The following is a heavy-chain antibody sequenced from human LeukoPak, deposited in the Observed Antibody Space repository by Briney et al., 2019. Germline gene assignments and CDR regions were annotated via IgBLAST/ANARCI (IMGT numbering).Heavy chain of an antibody. CDR2: ISGSGGST. V-gene: IGHV3-23*01. J-gene: IGHJ5*02. Sequence: PGGSLRLSCAASGFTFSSYAMSWVRQAPGKGLEWVSAISGSGGSTYCADSVKGRFTISRDNSKNTLYLQMNSLRAEDTAVYYCAKEFVVVPAAKGYYNWFDPWGQGTLVTVSS. CDR1: GFTFSSYA. D-gene: IGHD2-2*01. CDR3: AKEFVVVPAAKGYYNWFDP.